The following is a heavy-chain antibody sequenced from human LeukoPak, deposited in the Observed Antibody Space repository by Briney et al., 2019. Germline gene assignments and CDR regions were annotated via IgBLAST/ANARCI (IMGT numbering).Heavy chain of an antibody. Sequence: GGSLRLSCVASGFTFSSYAMSWVRQAPRKGLEWVSSSTASGSGTSYADSVKGRFTLSRDNSRNTLYLQMDSLRAEDTAVYYCAKRRAMTPIREAIDSWGLGTLVTVSS. V-gene: IGHV3-23*01. CDR1: GFTFSSYA. J-gene: IGHJ4*02. D-gene: IGHD2-21*02. CDR2: STASGSGT. CDR3: AKRRAMTPIREAIDS.